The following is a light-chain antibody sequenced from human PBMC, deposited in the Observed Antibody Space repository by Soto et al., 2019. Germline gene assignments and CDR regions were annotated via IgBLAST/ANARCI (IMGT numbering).Light chain of an antibody. CDR1: QSIGDT. CDR2: DTS. V-gene: IGKV3-15*01. J-gene: IGKJ4*01. Sequence: EIIMTQSPATLSVSPGEVATLSCRASQSIGDTLACYQHKPGQTPRLLIYDTSTRDTRAPARFSGSRSGTELPLSIHSLQSEDFAVYYCQRYNNWPLTFGGATKVENK. CDR3: QRYNNWPLT.